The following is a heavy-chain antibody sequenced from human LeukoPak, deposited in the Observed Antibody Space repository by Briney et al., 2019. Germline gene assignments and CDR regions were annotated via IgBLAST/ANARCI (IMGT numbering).Heavy chain of an antibody. J-gene: IGHJ4*02. D-gene: IGHD3-22*01. CDR3: AKDQNYYDSSGYLN. V-gene: IGHV3-23*01. CDR1: GFTFSSYA. Sequence: PGGSLRLSCAASGFTFSSYAMSWVRQAPGKGLDWVSAISGSGGSTYYADSVKGRFTISRDNSKNTLYLQMNSLRAEDTAVYYCAKDQNYYDSSGYLNWGQGTLVTVSS. CDR2: ISGSGGST.